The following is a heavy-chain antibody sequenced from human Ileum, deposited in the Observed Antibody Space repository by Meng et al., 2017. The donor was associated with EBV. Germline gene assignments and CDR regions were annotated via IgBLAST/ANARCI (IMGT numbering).Heavy chain of an antibody. J-gene: IGHJ4*02. CDR3: ARGYGSGRDYFDY. CDR2: IYYSGST. CDR1: GGSISSLNW. D-gene: IGHD3-10*01. V-gene: IGHV4-4*02. Sequence: GQLRASCPGRVELSGSLALTCAVSGGSISSLNWWNWVRQPPGKGLEWIGEIYYSGSTIYNPSLKSRVTISVDKSKNLFSLKLSSVTAAETAVYYCARGYGSGRDYFDYWGQGTLVTVSS.